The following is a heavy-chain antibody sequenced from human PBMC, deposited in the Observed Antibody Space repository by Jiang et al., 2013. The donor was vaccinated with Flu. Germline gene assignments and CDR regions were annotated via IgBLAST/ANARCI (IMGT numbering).Heavy chain of an antibody. CDR1: GFIFGNYA. J-gene: IGHJ4*02. CDR2: ISSDGLST. V-gene: IGHV3-64D*08. Sequence: VQLVESGGGLVQPGGSLRLSCSASGFIFGNYAMHWVRQAPGKGLEYVSAISSDGLSTYYADLVKGRFTISRDTSRNTLDLQMTSLRVEDTAVYHCVRLHAGLDFDHWGQGT. CDR3: VRLHAGLDFDH. D-gene: IGHD4-11*01.